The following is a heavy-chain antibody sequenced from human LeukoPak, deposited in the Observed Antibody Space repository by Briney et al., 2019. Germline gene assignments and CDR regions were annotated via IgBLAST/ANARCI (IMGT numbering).Heavy chain of an antibody. CDR3: AKEERSSWYVDY. V-gene: IGHV3-30*18. Sequence: GRSLRLSCAASGFTFSSYGMHWVRQAPGKGLEWVAVISYDGSNKYYADSVKGRFTISRDNSKNTLYLQMNSLRAEDTAVYYCAKEERSSWYVDYWGQGTLVTVSS. D-gene: IGHD6-13*01. CDR1: GFTFSSYG. CDR2: ISYDGSNK. J-gene: IGHJ4*02.